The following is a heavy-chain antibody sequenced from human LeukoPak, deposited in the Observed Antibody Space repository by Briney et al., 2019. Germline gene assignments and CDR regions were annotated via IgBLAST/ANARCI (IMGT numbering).Heavy chain of an antibody. CDR2: ISSSSSCT. CDR1: GFTFSDYY. J-gene: IGHJ3*02. CDR3: ARDLGYREIDAFDI. V-gene: IGHV3-11*05. D-gene: IGHD2-2*02. Sequence: GGSLRLSCAASGFTFSDYYMSWIRQAPGKGLEWVSYISSSSSCTNYADSVKGRFTISRDNAKNSLYLQMNSLRAEDTAVYYCARDLGYREIDAFDIWGQGTMVTVSS.